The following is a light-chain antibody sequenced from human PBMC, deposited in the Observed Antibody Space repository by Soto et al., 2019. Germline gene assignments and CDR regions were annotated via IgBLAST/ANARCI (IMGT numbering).Light chain of an antibody. CDR2: SSN. V-gene: IGLV1-44*01. J-gene: IGLJ2*01. Sequence: QSVLTQPPSASGTPGQRVTISCSGSTSNIGSNTVIWYQHLPGTTPKLLIYSSNQRPSGVPDRFSGSQYGTSASLAISGLQSEDEADYYCAAWDDSLNGHVVFGGGTKLTVL. CDR3: AAWDDSLNGHVV. CDR1: TSNIGSNT.